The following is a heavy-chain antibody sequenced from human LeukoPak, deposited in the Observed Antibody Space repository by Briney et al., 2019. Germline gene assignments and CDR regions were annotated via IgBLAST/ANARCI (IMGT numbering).Heavy chain of an antibody. J-gene: IGHJ4*02. CDR1: GFTFSSYG. CDR2: IWYDGSNK. D-gene: IGHD3-22*01. Sequence: GRSLRLSCAASGFTFSSYGMHWVRQAPGKGLEWVAVIWYDGSNKYYADSVKGRFTISRDNSKNTLYLQMNSLRAEDTAVYYCARTSHYSDNTGYYHFDYWGQGTLVTVSS. CDR3: ARTSHYSDNTGYYHFDY. V-gene: IGHV3-33*01.